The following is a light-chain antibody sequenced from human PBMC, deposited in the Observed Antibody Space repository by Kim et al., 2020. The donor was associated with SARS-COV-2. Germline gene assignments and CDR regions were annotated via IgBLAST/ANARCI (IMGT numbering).Light chain of an antibody. CDR3: RQYNNWPTT. CDR2: AAS. CDR1: RSVSTN. V-gene: IGKV3-15*01. Sequence: ETVMTQFPGTLSVSPGETVVLSCRASRSVSTNLAWYRQKPGQVPNLLIYAASTRATDIPDRFSGSGSGTEFTLTISSLQSEDFVVYYCRQYNNWPTTVRQGTKV. J-gene: IGKJ1*01.